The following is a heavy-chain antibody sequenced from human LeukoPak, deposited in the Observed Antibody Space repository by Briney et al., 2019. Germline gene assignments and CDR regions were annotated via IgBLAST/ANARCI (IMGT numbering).Heavy chain of an antibody. Sequence: GGSLRLSCAASGLGFSSYAMNWVRQAPGKGQEWVSLISGSGSNTYYADSVKGRFTISRDNSKNTLYLQMNSLRVEDTAVYYCAKERATTTTFDYWGQGTLVTVSS. CDR3: AKERATTTTFDY. CDR1: GLGFSSYA. CDR2: ISGSGSNT. V-gene: IGHV3-23*01. J-gene: IGHJ4*02. D-gene: IGHD4-17*01.